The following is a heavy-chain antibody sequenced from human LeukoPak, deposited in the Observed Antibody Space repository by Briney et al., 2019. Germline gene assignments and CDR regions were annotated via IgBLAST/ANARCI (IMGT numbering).Heavy chain of an antibody. CDR1: GYTFTSYG. V-gene: IGHV1-18*01. CDR3: ARGYYDSSGYRDFDY. Sequence: ASVKVSCKTSGYTFTSYGISWVRQAPGQGLEWMGWISAYNGHTSYAQKLQGRVTMTTDTSTSTAYMELKSLRSDDTAVYYCARGYYDSSGYRDFDYWGQGTLVTVSS. D-gene: IGHD3-22*01. CDR2: ISAYNGHT. J-gene: IGHJ4*02.